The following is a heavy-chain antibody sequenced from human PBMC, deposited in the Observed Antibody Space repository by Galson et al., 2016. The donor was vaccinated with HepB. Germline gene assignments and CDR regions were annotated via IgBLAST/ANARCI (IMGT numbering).Heavy chain of an antibody. CDR3: AHRLRTLSGHSRAFDY. CDR1: GFSVSTRGVG. J-gene: IGHJ4*02. D-gene: IGHD2/OR15-2a*01. V-gene: IGHV2-5*02. CDR2: IYWDDDK. Sequence: PALVKPTQTLTLTCTLSGFSVSTRGVGVAWIHQPPAKALEWLALIYWDDDKRYSPSLKSRLAITKDNSKNRVVLTMTNMDPVDTATYYCAHRLRTLSGHSRAFDYWGQGALVTVSS.